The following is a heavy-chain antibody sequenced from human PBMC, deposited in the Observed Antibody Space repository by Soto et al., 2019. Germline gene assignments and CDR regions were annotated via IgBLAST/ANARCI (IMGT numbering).Heavy chain of an antibody. V-gene: IGHV4-34*01. Sequence: PSETLSLTCAVYGGSLSCYYWSWIRQPPGKGLEWIGEINHSGSTNYNPSLKSRAIISVDTSKNQFSLKLTSVTAADTAVYYCARGREDQQLVFDYWGQETLVTAPQ. D-gene: IGHD6-13*01. J-gene: IGHJ4*02. CDR1: GGSLSCYY. CDR2: INHSGST. CDR3: ARGREDQQLVFDY.